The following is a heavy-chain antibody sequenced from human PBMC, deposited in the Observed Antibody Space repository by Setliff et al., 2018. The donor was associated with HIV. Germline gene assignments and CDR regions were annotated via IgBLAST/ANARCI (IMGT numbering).Heavy chain of an antibody. CDR1: GGSITSNHYF. V-gene: IGHV3-66*04. CDR3: ARHYDIWSGSEFPGY. Sequence: ETLSLTCTVSGGSITSNHYFWGWIRQAPGKGLEWVSVIYGGGNTDYADSVKGRFTISRDNAKNTVYLHMNSLRAEDTAVYYCARHYDIWSGSEFPGYWGQGTLVTVSS. D-gene: IGHD3-3*01. CDR2: IYGGGNT. J-gene: IGHJ4*02.